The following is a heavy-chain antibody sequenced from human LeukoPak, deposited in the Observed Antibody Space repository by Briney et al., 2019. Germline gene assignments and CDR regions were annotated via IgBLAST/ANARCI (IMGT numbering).Heavy chain of an antibody. CDR2: INHSGST. Sequence: SETLSLTRAVYGGSFSGYYWSWIRQPPGKGLEWIGEINHSGSTNYNPSLKSRVTISVDTSKNQFSLKLSSVTAADTAVYYCARQWAFTYYGSGSYRYWGQGTLVTVSS. J-gene: IGHJ4*02. D-gene: IGHD3-10*01. CDR3: ARQWAFTYYGSGSYRY. V-gene: IGHV4-34*01. CDR1: GGSFSGYY.